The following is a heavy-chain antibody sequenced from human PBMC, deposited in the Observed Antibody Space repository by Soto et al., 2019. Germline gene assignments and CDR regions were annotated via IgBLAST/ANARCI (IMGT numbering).Heavy chain of an antibody. J-gene: IGHJ1*01. CDR2: INHSGST. V-gene: IGHV4-34*01. CDR1: GGSVSGYY. CDR3: ASSYYDFWSGYPGDFQH. D-gene: IGHD3-3*01. Sequence: SETLSLTRAVYGGSVSGYYWSWIRQPPGKGLEWIGEINHSGSTNYNPSLKSRVTISVDTSKNQFSLKLSSVTAADTAVYYCASSYYDFWSGYPGDFQHWGQGTLVT.